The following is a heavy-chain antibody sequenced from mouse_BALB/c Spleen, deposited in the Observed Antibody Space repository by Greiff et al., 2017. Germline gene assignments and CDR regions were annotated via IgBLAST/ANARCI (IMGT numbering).Heavy chain of an antibody. V-gene: IGHV2-2*02. CDR1: GFSLTSYG. CDR2: IWSGGST. J-gene: IGHJ4*01. D-gene: IGHD1-1*01. CDR3: ARNPPHYYGSSTGAMDY. Sequence: QVQLQQSGPGLVQPSQSLSITCTVSGFSLTSYGVHWVRQSPGKGLEWLGVIWSGGSTDYNAAFISRLSISKDNSKSQVFFKMNSLQANDTAIYYCARNPPHYYGSSTGAMDYWGQGTSVTVSS.